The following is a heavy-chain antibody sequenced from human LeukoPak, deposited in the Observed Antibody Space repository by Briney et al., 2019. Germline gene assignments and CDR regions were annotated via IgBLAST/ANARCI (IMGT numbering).Heavy chain of an antibody. Sequence: SETLSLTCTVSGGSISSYYWSWIRQPPGKGLEWIGYIYYSGSTNYNPSLKSRVTISVDTSKNQFSLKLSSVTAADTAVYYCARDRSGTFDYWGRGTLVTVSS. V-gene: IGHV4-59*01. CDR2: IYYSGST. J-gene: IGHJ4*02. D-gene: IGHD2-15*01. CDR3: ARDRSGTFDY. CDR1: GGSISSYY.